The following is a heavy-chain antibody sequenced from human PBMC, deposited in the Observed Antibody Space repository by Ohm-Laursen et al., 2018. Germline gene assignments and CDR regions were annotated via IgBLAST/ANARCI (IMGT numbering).Heavy chain of an antibody. V-gene: IGHV1-58*02. CDR1: GFTFTSSA. CDR3: VRGCLGGSCYTFDY. CDR2: IVVGSGNT. Sequence: GSSVKVSCKASGFTFTSSAMQWVRQARGQRLEWIGWIVVGSGNTNYAQKFQERVTITRDMSTSTAYMELSSLRSEDTAIYYCVRGCLGGSCYTFDYWGQGIRVTVSS. J-gene: IGHJ4*02. D-gene: IGHD2-15*01.